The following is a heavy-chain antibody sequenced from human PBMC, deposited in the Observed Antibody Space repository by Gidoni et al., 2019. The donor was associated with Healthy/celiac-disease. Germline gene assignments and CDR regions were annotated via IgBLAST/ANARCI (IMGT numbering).Heavy chain of an antibody. V-gene: IGHV3-21*01. CDR1: AFTFSSYS. D-gene: IGHD3-16*01. CDR2: MSSSSSYI. CDR3: ARDITCGGVNEPPDY. Sequence: EVQLVESGGGLVKPGGSLRLSCAASAFTFSSYSRNWVRQDPGKGLAWVSSMSSSSSYIYYADSVKGRFTISRDNAKNALYLQMNSLRAEDTAVYYCARDITCGGVNEPPDYWGQGTLVTVSS. J-gene: IGHJ4*02.